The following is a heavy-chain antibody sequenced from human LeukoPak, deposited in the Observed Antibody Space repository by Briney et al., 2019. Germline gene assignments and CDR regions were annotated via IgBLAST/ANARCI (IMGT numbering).Heavy chain of an antibody. CDR3: AATATLGFRFDP. Sequence: GASVKVSCKVSGYTLTELSMHWVRQAPGKGLEWMGGFDPEDGETIYAQKFQGRVTITADESTSTAYMELSSLRSEDTAVYYCAATATLGFRFDPWGQGTLVTVSS. D-gene: IGHD2-15*01. CDR2: FDPEDGET. V-gene: IGHV1-24*01. J-gene: IGHJ5*02. CDR1: GYTLTELS.